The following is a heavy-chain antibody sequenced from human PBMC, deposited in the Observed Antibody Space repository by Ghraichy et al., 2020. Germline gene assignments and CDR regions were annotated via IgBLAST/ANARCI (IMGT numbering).Heavy chain of an antibody. D-gene: IGHD3-10*01. J-gene: IGHJ3*02. CDR1: GFNFRRYD. V-gene: IGHV3-23*01. CDR2: ISDSGKTT. Sequence: GGSLRLSCAASGFNFRRYDMHWVRQAPGKGLEWVSSISDSGKTTHYAESVKGRFTISRDNADNELSLQMDSLRVEDTAMYYCVKVTYYYGTASYHDAFDMWGQGTMVLVSS. CDR3: VKVTYYYGTASYHDAFDM.